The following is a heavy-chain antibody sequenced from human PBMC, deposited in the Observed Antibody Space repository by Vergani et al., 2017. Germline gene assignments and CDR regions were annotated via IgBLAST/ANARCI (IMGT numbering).Heavy chain of an antibody. D-gene: IGHD5-12*01. Sequence: QVQLVESGGGVVQPGRSLRLSCAASGFTFSSYAMHWVRQAPGKGLEWVAVISYDGSNKYYADSVKGRFTISRDNSKNTLYLQMNSLRAEDTAVYYCARLATRVARENDAFDIWGQGTMVTVSS. J-gene: IGHJ3*02. CDR2: ISYDGSNK. V-gene: IGHV3-30-3*01. CDR1: GFTFSSYA. CDR3: ARLATRVARENDAFDI.